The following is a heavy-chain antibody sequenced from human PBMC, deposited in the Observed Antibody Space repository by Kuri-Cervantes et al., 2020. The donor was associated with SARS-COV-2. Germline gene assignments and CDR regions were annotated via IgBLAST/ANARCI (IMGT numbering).Heavy chain of an antibody. J-gene: IGHJ2*01. Sequence: GESLKISCSASGFTFSSYSINWVRQAPGKGLEWVSSISSWSTYIFYADSVKGRFTLSRDNAKNSLYLQMNSLRAEDTAVYYCARDRNWGDWYFDLWGRGTLVTVSS. CDR1: GFTFSSYS. CDR2: ISSWSTYI. CDR3: ARDRNWGDWYFDL. D-gene: IGHD7-27*01. V-gene: IGHV3-21*01.